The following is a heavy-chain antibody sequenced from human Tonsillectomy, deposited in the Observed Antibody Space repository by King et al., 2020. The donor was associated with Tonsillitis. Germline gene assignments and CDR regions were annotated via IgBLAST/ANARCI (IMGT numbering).Heavy chain of an antibody. CDR3: AKGGDYCGGDCYGQGAPAWYFDL. CDR1: GFTFSDYY. D-gene: IGHD2-21*02. Sequence: VQLVESGGGLVKPGGSLRLSCAASGFTFSDYYMSWIRQAPGKGLEWVSYISSSGSTIYYADSVKGRFTISRDNAKNSLYLQMNSLRAEDTAVYYCAKGGDYCGGDCYGQGAPAWYFDLWGRGTLVTVSS. CDR2: ISSSGSTI. J-gene: IGHJ2*01. V-gene: IGHV3-11*01.